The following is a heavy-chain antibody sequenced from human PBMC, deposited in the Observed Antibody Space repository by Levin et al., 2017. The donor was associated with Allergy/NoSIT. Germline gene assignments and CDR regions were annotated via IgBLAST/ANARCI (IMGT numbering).Heavy chain of an antibody. Sequence: GESLKISCAASGFTFGNYWMHWVRQAPGKGLVWFSRINTDGSITDYVDSVKGRFTVSRDYAENTLSLQMNSLRAEDTAVYYCVRGRTGVYHSVSDYWGQGTLVTVSS. D-gene: IGHD1-14*01. CDR1: GFTFGNYW. CDR2: INTDGSIT. CDR3: VRGRTGVYHSVSDY. J-gene: IGHJ4*02. V-gene: IGHV3-74*01.